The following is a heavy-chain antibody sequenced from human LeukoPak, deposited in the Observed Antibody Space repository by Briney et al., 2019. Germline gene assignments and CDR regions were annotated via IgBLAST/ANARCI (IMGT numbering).Heavy chain of an antibody. J-gene: IGHJ5*02. CDR2: IRSKLYGGAA. CDR1: GFTFGEYA. Sequence: GGSLRLSCAASGFTFGEYALSWVRQAPGKGLEWIGFIRSKLYGGAAAYAASVKGRFIFSRDDSKSIAYLQMNSLKIADTAVDYCARGGSDYFNYEYPSWGQETLVIVSS. D-gene: IGHD4-11*01. V-gene: IGHV3-49*04. CDR3: ARGGSDYFNYEYPS.